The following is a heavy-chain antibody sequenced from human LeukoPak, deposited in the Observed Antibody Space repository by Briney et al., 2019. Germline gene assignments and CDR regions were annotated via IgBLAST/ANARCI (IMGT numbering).Heavy chain of an antibody. CDR2: IGTAGDT. CDR1: GFTFSSYD. Sequence: GGSLRLSCAASGFTFSSYDMHWVRQATGKGLEWVSAIGTAGDTYYPGSVKGRFTISRENAKNSLYLQMNSLRAGDTAVYYCARATGEQWLVQIDYYMDVWGKGTTVTVSS. CDR3: ARATGEQWLVQIDYYMDV. J-gene: IGHJ6*03. V-gene: IGHV3-13*01. D-gene: IGHD6-19*01.